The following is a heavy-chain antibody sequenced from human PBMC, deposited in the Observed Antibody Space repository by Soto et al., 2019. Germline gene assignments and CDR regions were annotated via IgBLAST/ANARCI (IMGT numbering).Heavy chain of an antibody. D-gene: IGHD3-22*01. CDR2: IIPIFGTA. CDR1: GGTFSSYA. CDR3: ARGQGWYYYDSSGYSYFQH. V-gene: IGHV1-69*13. J-gene: IGHJ1*01. Sequence: SVKVSCKASGGTFSSYAISWVRQAPGQGLEWMGGIIPIFGTANYAQKFQGRVTITADESTSTAYMELSSLRSEDTAVYYCARGQGWYYYDSSGYSYFQHWRQRTLVTVPS.